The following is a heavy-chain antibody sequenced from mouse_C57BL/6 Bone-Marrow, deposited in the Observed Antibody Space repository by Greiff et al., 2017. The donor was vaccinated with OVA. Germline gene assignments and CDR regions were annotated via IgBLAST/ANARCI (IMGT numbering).Heavy chain of an antibody. CDR3: ARYKGRVAVDYFDY. D-gene: IGHD1-1*01. J-gene: IGHJ2*01. CDR1: GFTFTNYY. CDR2: IRNKPNGSTT. V-gene: IGHV7-3*01. Sequence: EVNVVESGGGLVQPGDSLSLSCAASGFTFTNYYMSWVRQPPGKALEWLAFIRNKPNGSTTEYSASVKGRFTISRDNSQSILYLQMNALRAEDSATYYCARYKGRVAVDYFDYWRQGTALTVSS.